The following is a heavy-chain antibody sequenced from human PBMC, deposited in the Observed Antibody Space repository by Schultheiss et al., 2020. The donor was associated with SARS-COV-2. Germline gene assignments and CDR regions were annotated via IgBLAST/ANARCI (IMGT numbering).Heavy chain of an antibody. CDR1: GFSFSDYH. Sequence: GESLKISCAASGFSFSDYHMSWIRQAPGKGLEWVSYISSSSSTIYYADSVKGRFTISRDNAKNSLYLQMNSLRAEDTAVYYCAREWPGLWFGLQDYWGQGTLVTVSS. V-gene: IGHV3-11*04. D-gene: IGHD3-10*01. CDR3: AREWPGLWFGLQDY. CDR2: ISSSSSTI. J-gene: IGHJ4*02.